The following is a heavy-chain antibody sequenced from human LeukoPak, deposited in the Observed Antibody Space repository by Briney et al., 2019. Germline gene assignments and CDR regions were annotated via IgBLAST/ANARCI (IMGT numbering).Heavy chain of an antibody. Sequence: SETLSLICAMYGGSLSGYYWSWIRQPPGKGLEWIGEINHSGTTNYNPSLKSRVTISVDTSKNQFSLKLSSVTAADTAVYYCAGGPQTIGAFDVWGQGTMVTVSS. CDR2: INHSGTT. CDR1: GGSLSGYY. D-gene: IGHD5-24*01. J-gene: IGHJ3*01. CDR3: AGGPQTIGAFDV. V-gene: IGHV4-34*01.